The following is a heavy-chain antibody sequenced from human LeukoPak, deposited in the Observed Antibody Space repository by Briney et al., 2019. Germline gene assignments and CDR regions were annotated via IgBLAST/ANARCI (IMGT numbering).Heavy chain of an antibody. V-gene: IGHV4-31*03. D-gene: IGHD1-1*01. J-gene: IGHJ4*02. CDR3: ARVKRDWTYVDY. CDR2: IYYSGST. CDR1: GGSISSGGYY. Sequence: PSETLSLTCTVSGGSISSGGYYWSWIRQHPGKGLEWIGYIYYSGSTYYNPSLKSRVTLSVDTSKNQFSLKLSSVTAADPAVYYCARVKRDWTYVDYWGQGTLVTVSS.